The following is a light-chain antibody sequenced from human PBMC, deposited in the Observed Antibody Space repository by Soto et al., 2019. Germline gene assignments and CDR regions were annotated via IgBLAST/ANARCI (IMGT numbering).Light chain of an antibody. J-gene: IGKJ3*01. CDR2: GAS. CDR1: QSVSSSY. V-gene: IGKV3-20*01. Sequence: EIVLTQSPGTLSLSPGERATLSCSASQSVSSSYLARYQQKPGQAPMLRIYGASSRATGIPDSFSGSGSGTDFTLTISRLDLVECAAYYCQQYVSSAFTFGPRTKVDIK. CDR3: QQYVSSAFT.